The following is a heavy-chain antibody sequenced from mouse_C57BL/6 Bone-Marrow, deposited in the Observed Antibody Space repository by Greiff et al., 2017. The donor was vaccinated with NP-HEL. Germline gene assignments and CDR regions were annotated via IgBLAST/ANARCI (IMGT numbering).Heavy chain of an antibody. CDR2: INPSNGGT. J-gene: IGHJ2*01. Sequence: HVQLQQPGTELVKPGASVKLSCKASGYTFTSYWMHWVKQRPGQGLEWIGNINPSNGGTNYNEKFKSKATLTVDKSSSTAYMQLSSLTSEDSAVYYCASSGGWLPHFDYWGQGTTLTVSS. V-gene: IGHV1-53*01. D-gene: IGHD2-3*01. CDR1: GYTFTSYW. CDR3: ASSGGWLPHFDY.